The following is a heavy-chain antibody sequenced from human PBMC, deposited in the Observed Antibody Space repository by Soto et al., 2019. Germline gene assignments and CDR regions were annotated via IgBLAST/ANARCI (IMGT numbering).Heavy chain of an antibody. CDR1: GGSFSGYY. CDR3: ARVTHLIPAAYYFYGMDV. Sequence: SLTCAVYGGSFSGYYSSWIRQPPGKGLEWIGEINHSGSTNYNPSLKSRVTISVDTSKNQFSLKLSSVTAADTAVYYCARVTHLIPAAYYFYGMDVWGQGTTVTVSS. CDR2: INHSGST. V-gene: IGHV4-34*01. J-gene: IGHJ6*02. D-gene: IGHD2-2*01.